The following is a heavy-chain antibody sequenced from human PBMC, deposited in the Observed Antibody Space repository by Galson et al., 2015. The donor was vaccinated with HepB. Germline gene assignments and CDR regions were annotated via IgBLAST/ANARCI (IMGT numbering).Heavy chain of an antibody. J-gene: IGHJ6*02. CDR1: GFTFSSYA. V-gene: IGHV3-30-3*01. Sequence: SLRLSCAASGFTFSSYAMHWVRQAPGKGLEWVAVISYDGSNKYYADSVKGRFTISRDNSKNTLYLQMNGLRAEDTAVYYCARDFDDSSGYYSTFWYYYYGMDVWGQGTTVTVSS. CDR3: ARDFDDSSGYYSTFWYYYYGMDV. CDR2: ISYDGSNK. D-gene: IGHD3-22*01.